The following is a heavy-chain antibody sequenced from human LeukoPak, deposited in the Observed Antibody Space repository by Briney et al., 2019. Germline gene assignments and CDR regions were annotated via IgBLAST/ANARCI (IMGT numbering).Heavy chain of an antibody. V-gene: IGHV4-31*03. D-gene: IGHD2-15*01. CDR2: IYYSGST. J-gene: IGHJ4*02. CDR3: ASRLGYCSGGRCYSEGVDY. Sequence: PSETLSLTCTVSGGSISSGGYYWSWIRQHLGKGLEWIGYIYYSGSTYYNPSLKSRVTISVDTSKNQFSLKLSSVTAADTAVYYCASRLGYCSGGRCYSEGVDYWGQGTLVTVSS. CDR1: GGSISSGGYY.